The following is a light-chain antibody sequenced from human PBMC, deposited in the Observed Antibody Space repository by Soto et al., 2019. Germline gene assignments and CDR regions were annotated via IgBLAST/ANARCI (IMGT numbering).Light chain of an antibody. Sequence: QSALTQPPSASGTPGQRVTISCSGSSSNIGAYTVNWYQQLPGTAPKLLIYSNNQRPSGVPDRFSGSKSGTSASLAISGLQSEDEADYYCAAWDDSLNGWVFGGGTKLTVL. CDR2: SNN. CDR3: AAWDDSLNGWV. CDR1: SSNIGAYT. V-gene: IGLV1-44*01. J-gene: IGLJ3*02.